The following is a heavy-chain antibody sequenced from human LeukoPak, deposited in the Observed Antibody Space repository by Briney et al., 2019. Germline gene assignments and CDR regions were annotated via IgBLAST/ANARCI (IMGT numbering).Heavy chain of an antibody. CDR3: ARAQSWGYCSSTSCEFAFDI. CDR1: GGSISSSSYY. J-gene: IGHJ3*02. CDR2: IYYSGST. Sequence: NPSETLSLTCTVSGGSISSSSYYWGWIRQPPGKGLEWIGSIYYSGSTYYNPSLKSRVTISVDTSKNQFSLKLSSVTAADTAVYYCARAQSWGYCSSTSCEFAFDIWGQGTMVTVSS. D-gene: IGHD2-2*01. V-gene: IGHV4-39*07.